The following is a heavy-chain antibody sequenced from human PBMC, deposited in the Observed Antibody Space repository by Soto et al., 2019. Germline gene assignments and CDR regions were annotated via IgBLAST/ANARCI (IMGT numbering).Heavy chain of an antibody. CDR2: IYYSGST. CDR1: GGSISSSSYY. CDR3: ARQYCSGGSCYGASWFDP. Sequence: QLQLQESGPGLVKPSETLSLTCTVSGGSISSSSYYWGWIRQPPGKGLEWIGSIYYSGSTYYNPSLKSRVTISVDTSKNQFSRKLSSVTAADTAVYYCARQYCSGGSCYGASWFDPWGQGTLVTVSS. V-gene: IGHV4-39*01. D-gene: IGHD2-15*01. J-gene: IGHJ5*02.